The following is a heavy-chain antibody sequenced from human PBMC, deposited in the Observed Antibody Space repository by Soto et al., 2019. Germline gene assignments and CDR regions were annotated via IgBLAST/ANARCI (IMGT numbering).Heavy chain of an antibody. Sequence: QVQLVESGGGVVQPGRSLRLSCAASGFTFSSYGMHWVRQAPGKGLEWVAVIWYDGSNKYYADSVKGRFTISRDNSKNTLYLQMNSLRAEDTAVYYCARDPVADYYFDYWGQGTLVTVSS. V-gene: IGHV3-33*01. CDR2: IWYDGSNK. J-gene: IGHJ4*02. CDR1: GFTFSSYG. D-gene: IGHD6-19*01. CDR3: ARDPVADYYFDY.